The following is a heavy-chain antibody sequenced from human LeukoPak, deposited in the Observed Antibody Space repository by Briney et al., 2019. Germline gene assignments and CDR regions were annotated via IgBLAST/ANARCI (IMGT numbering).Heavy chain of an antibody. Sequence: SETLSLTCTVSGGSISSGDYYWSWIRQPPGKGLEWIGYIYYSGSTYYNPSLKSRVTISVDTSKNQFSLKLSSVTAADTAVYYCARDPSSQGYYYYYIDVWGKGTTVTVSS. CDR2: IYYSGST. D-gene: IGHD2-2*01. V-gene: IGHV4-30-4*08. CDR1: GGSISSGDYY. J-gene: IGHJ6*03. CDR3: ARDPSSQGYYYYYIDV.